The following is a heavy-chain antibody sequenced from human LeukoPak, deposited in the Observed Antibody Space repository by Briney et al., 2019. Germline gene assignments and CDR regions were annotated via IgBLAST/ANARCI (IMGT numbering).Heavy chain of an antibody. CDR3: AKGRGWEASYYYYYMDV. D-gene: IGHD1-26*01. CDR1: GFPLSTYG. CDR2: IHYDGYTT. J-gene: IGHJ6*03. Sequence: GGSLRLSCVTSGFPLSTYGVHWVRQAPGSGLEWLAYIHYDGYTTNYADSVKGRFTISRENSKNTLYLQMNSLRTEDTAVYYCAKGRGWEASYYYYYMDVWGKGTTVTISS. V-gene: IGHV3-30*02.